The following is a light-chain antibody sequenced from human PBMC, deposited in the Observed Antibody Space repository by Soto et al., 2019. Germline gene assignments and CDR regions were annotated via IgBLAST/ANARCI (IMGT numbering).Light chain of an antibody. J-gene: IGKJ1*01. CDR1: QSVSRY. V-gene: IGKV3-11*01. Sequence: EIVLTQSPATLSLSPGERATLSCRASQSVSRYLAWYQQKPGQAPRLLIYDASTRATGISARFSGSGSGTDFTLTISSLEPEDFAMYYCQQRNNWPVTFGQGTKVEVK. CDR2: DAS. CDR3: QQRNNWPVT.